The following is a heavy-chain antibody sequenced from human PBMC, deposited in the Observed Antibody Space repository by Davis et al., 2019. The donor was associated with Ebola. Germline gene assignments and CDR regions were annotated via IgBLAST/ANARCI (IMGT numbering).Heavy chain of an antibody. CDR3: ARSSYQPDY. CDR2: ISSSGSTI. J-gene: IGHJ4*02. Sequence: GESLKISCAASGFTFSDYYMSWIRQAPGKGLEWVSYISSSGSTIYYADSVKGRFSISRDSTSNTLYLQMNGLRAEDTAVYYCARSSYQPDYWGQGTLVTVSS. V-gene: IGHV3-11*04. D-gene: IGHD2-2*01. CDR1: GFTFSDYY.